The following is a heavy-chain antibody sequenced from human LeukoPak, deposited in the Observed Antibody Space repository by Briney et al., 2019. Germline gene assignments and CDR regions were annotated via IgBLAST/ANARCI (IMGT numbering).Heavy chain of an antibody. CDR3: AKSGARLSFLVDY. CDR2: IRYDGSNK. CDR1: GFTFSSYG. V-gene: IGHV3-30*02. D-gene: IGHD4/OR15-4a*01. J-gene: IGHJ4*02. Sequence: PGGSLRLSCAASGFTFSSYGMHWVRQAPGKGLEWVAFIRYDGSNKYYADSVKGRFTISRDNSKNTLYLQMNSLRAEDTAVDYCAKSGARLSFLVDYWGQGTLVTVSS.